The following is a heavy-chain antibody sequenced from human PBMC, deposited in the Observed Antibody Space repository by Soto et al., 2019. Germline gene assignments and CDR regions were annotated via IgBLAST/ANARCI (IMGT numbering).Heavy chain of an antibody. D-gene: IGHD2-2*01. CDR1: GGSISNYY. Sequence: QVQLQESGPRLVKPSETLSLTCIVSGGSISNYYWSWIRQPPGKGLEWIGYIYYSGRTNYNPSLQSRVTISVDTSKNQSSLKLSSVTAADTAVYYCARAVLPATAPFDYWGQGTLVTVSS. J-gene: IGHJ4*02. CDR3: ARAVLPATAPFDY. V-gene: IGHV4-59*01. CDR2: IYYSGRT.